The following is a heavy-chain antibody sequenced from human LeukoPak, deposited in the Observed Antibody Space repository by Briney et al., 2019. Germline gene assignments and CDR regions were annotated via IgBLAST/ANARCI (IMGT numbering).Heavy chain of an antibody. Sequence: GGSLRLSCAVSGFTFSSYAMSWVRQAPGKGLEWVSAIGGSGATTHYADSVKGRFTIARDNSKNTLYLQMNSLRVEDTAIYYCAEDIAAAGDYWGQGTLVTVPS. CDR2: IGGSGATT. CDR3: AEDIAAAGDY. J-gene: IGHJ4*02. D-gene: IGHD6-13*01. V-gene: IGHV3-23*01. CDR1: GFTFSSYA.